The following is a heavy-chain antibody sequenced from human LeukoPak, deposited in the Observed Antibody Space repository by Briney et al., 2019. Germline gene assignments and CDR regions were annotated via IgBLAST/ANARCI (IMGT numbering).Heavy chain of an antibody. CDR1: GYTFTSYG. CDR2: ISGYRGNT. J-gene: IGHJ4*02. CDR3: ARDIATVVHQD. Sequence: ASVKVSCKASGYTFTSYGISWVRQAPGQGLEWMGWISGYRGNTSYVQKFQGRVTMTTDRSTTTAYMELRSLRSDDTAVYYCARDIATVVHQDWGQGTLVTVSS. V-gene: IGHV1-18*01. D-gene: IGHD2-15*01.